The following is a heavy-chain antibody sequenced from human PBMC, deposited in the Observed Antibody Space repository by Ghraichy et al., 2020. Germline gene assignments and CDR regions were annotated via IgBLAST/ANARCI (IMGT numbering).Heavy chain of an antibody. D-gene: IGHD3-10*01. J-gene: IGHJ4*02. CDR3: ARGDGVRGDALDY. CDR2: INHSGST. Sequence: SQTISLTCAVYGGSFSGYYWSWIRQPPGKGLEWIGEINHSGSTNYNPSLKSRVTISVDTSKNQFSLKLSSVTAADTAVYYCARGDGVRGDALDYWGQGTLVTVSS. V-gene: IGHV4-34*01. CDR1: GGSFSGYY.